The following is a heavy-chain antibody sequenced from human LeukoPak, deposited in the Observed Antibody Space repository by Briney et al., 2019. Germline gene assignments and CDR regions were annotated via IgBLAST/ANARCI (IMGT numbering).Heavy chain of an antibody. CDR1: GFTSDDCA. V-gene: IGHV3-23*01. CDR2: ISWNSGGST. J-gene: IGHJ4*02. CDR3: AKEGIVLMVYAGPFDY. D-gene: IGHD2-8*01. Sequence: PGRSLRLSCAGSGFTSDDCAMHWVRQAPGKGLEWVSGISWNSGGSTYYADSVKGRFTISRDNSENTLYLQMNSLRAEDTAAYYCAKEGIVLMVYAGPFDYWGQGTLVTVSS.